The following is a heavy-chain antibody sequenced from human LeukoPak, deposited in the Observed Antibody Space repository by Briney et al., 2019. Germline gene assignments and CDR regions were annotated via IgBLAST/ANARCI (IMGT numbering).Heavy chain of an antibody. D-gene: IGHD3-9*01. V-gene: IGHV4-34*01. Sequence: KPSETLSLTCAVYGGSFSGYYRSWIRQPPGKGLEWIGEINHSGSTNYNPSLKSRVTISVDTSKNQFSLKLSSVTAADTAVYYCARGPVGLRYFDWLLQTHYFDYWGQGTLVTVSS. CDR2: INHSGST. CDR3: ARGPVGLRYFDWLLQTHYFDY. CDR1: GGSFSGYY. J-gene: IGHJ4*02.